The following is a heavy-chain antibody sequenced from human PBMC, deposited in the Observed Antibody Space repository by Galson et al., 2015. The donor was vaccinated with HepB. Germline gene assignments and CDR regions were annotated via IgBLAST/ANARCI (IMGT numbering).Heavy chain of an antibody. CDR3: ARGYCSGGSCYSAYYYYYMDV. V-gene: IGHV6-1*01. J-gene: IGHJ6*03. Sequence: CAISGDSVSSNSAAWNWIRQSPSRGLEWLGRTYYRSKWYNDYAVSVKSRITINPDTSKNQFSLQLNSVTPEDTAVYYCARGYCSGGSCYSAYYYYYMDVWGKGTTVTVSS. CDR1: GDSVSSNSAA. D-gene: IGHD2-15*01. CDR2: TYYRSKWYN.